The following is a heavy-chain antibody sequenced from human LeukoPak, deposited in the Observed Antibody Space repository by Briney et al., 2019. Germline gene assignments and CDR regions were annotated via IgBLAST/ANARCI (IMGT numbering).Heavy chain of an antibody. D-gene: IGHD3-22*01. J-gene: IGHJ4*02. Sequence: GGSLRLSCAASGFTFNAYSMGWVRQAPGKGLEWVSIISRASESIFYADSVKGRFTISRDNAKNSLYLQMNSLRAEDTAVYYCARGLHFRVYDSSDYYPYWGQGTLVTVSS. CDR1: GFTFNAYS. CDR3: ARGLHFRVYDSSDYYPY. V-gene: IGHV3-21*01. CDR2: ISRASESI.